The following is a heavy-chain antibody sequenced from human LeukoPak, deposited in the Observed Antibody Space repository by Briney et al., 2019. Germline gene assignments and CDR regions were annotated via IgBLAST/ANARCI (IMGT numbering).Heavy chain of an antibody. J-gene: IGHJ4*02. CDR2: IYTSGRT. CDR3: ARAYSRSYSHFDD. D-gene: IGHD1-26*01. CDR1: GGSLSVFY. Sequence: SETLSLTCTLSGGSLSVFYWIWIRHPPGKALEGFGYIYTSGRTNTNPSLRSRVPLSLDPSKNQSSLRLSSVPAAATAMYFWARAYSRSYSHFDDWGQGTLVTVSS. V-gene: IGHV4-4*09.